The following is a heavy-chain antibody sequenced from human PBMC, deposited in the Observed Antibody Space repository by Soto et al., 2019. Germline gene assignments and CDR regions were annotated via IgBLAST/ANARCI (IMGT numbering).Heavy chain of an antibody. V-gene: IGHV1-18*01. J-gene: IGHJ4*02. D-gene: IGHD3-10*01. CDR2: ISAYKTNI. CDR3: ARDLDGSGAYYTDF. Sequence: QVQLVQSGAEVKKPGASVKVSCKASGYTFPNYGITWVRQAPGQGLEWMGWISAYKTNIKYAQKFQGRVTLTTDTSTSTAYMELRSLRSDDTAFYYCARDLDGSGAYYTDFWGQGTLVTVSS. CDR1: GYTFPNYG.